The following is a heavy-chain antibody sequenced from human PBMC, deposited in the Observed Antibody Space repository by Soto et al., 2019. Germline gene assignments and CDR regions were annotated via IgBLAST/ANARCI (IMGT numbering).Heavy chain of an antibody. Sequence: SETLSLTCTVSGGSISSYYWSWIRQPPGKGREWSGDIYYSGSTNDNHSLKSRVTISVDTSKNQFSLKLSSVTAADTAVYYSARTRIEAAGDGESFDIWGQGTMVTVSS. CDR3: ARTRIEAAGDGESFDI. V-gene: IGHV4-59*01. J-gene: IGHJ3*02. D-gene: IGHD6-6*01. CDR1: GGSISSYY. CDR2: IYYSGST.